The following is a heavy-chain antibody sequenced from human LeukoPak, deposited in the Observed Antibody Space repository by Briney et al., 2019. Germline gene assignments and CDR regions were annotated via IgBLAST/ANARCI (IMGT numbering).Heavy chain of an antibody. CDR3: TGPPV. CDR1: GLSVGDAW. J-gene: IGHJ1*01. Sequence: GGSLRLSCAASGLSVGDAWMSWVRQAPGKGLEWVGRIKSKADGGTTDYAASVKGRFTISRDDSKNTLYLQMNSLSTEDTAVCYCTGPPVWGQGTLVTVSS. V-gene: IGHV3-15*01. CDR2: IKSKADGGTT.